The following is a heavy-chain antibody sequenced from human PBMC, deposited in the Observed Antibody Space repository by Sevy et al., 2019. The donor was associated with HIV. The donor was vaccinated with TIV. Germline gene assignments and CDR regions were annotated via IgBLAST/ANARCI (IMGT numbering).Heavy chain of an antibody. D-gene: IGHD3-3*01. Sequence: SETLSLTCTVSGGSISSSSYYWGWIRQPPGKGLEWIGSIYYSGSTYYNPSLKSRVTISVDTSKNQFSLKLSSVTAADTAVYYCASPRLYYDFWSGYYQPRDDAFDIWGHGTMVTVSS. CDR1: GGSISSSSYY. CDR2: IYYSGST. J-gene: IGHJ3*02. CDR3: ASPRLYYDFWSGYYQPRDDAFDI. V-gene: IGHV4-39*01.